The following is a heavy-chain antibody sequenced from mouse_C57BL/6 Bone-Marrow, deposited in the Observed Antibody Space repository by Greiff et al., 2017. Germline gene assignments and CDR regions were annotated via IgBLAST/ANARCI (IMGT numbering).Heavy chain of an antibody. Sequence: VQLQQSGPVLVKPGASVKMSCKASGYTFTDYYMNWVKQSHGKSLEWIGVINPYNGGTSYNQKFKGKATLTVDKSSSTAYMELNSLTSEDSAVYYCARGAQATLMDYWGQGTSVTVSS. CDR3: ARGAQATLMDY. D-gene: IGHD3-2*02. V-gene: IGHV1-19*01. J-gene: IGHJ4*01. CDR2: INPYNGGT. CDR1: GYTFTDYY.